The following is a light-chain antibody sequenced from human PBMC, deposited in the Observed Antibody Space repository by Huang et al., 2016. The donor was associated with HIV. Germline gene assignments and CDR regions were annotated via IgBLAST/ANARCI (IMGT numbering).Light chain of an antibody. Sequence: IVLTQSPDTLSLSPGERATLSCRASQTVPNNDLAWYQQKPGQAPRLLIYVASTRATGIPDRFSGSGSGTDFTLTISRLEPKDFVVYYCQQFGSSPPYSFGQGTKLEIK. CDR1: QTVPNND. CDR3: QQFGSSPPYS. V-gene: IGKV3-20*01. J-gene: IGKJ2*03. CDR2: VAS.